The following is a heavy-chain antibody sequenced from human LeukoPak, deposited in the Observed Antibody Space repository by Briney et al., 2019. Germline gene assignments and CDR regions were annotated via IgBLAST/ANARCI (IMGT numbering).Heavy chain of an antibody. CDR2: ISGGVGTT. Sequence: PGGSLRLSCAASRFTFSSYAMSWVRQAPGKGLEWVSGISGGVGTTYYADSVKGRFTISRDNSKNTLYLQMNSLRAEDTAVYYCASRPTLGYCSGGSCSDGPDYWGQGTLVTVSS. J-gene: IGHJ4*02. CDR1: RFTFSSYA. CDR3: ASRPTLGYCSGGSCSDGPDY. D-gene: IGHD2-15*01. V-gene: IGHV3-23*01.